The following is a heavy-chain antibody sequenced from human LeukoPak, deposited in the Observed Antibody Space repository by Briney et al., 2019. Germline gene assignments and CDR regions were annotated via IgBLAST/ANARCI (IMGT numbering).Heavy chain of an antibody. CDR1: GFTFSSYA. D-gene: IGHD3-10*01. CDR2: ISGSGGST. J-gene: IGHJ3*02. CDR3: AKDLILWFGELLDAFDI. Sequence: GGSLRLSCAASGFTFSSYAMSWVRQAPGKGLEWVSAISGSGGSTYYAGSVKGRFTISRDNSKNTLYLQMNSLRAEDTAVYYCAKDLILWFGELLDAFDIWGQGTMVTVSS. V-gene: IGHV3-23*01.